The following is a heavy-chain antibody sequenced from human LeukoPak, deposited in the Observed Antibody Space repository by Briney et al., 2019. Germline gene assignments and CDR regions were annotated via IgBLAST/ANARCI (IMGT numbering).Heavy chain of an antibody. CDR3: AKYYDILTGYPYYFDY. J-gene: IGHJ4*02. CDR1: GFTVSSNY. D-gene: IGHD3-9*01. V-gene: IGHV3-66*01. CDR2: IYSGGST. Sequence: GGSLRLSCAASGFTVSSNYMSWVRQAPGKGLEWVSVIYSGGSTYYADSVKGRFTISRDNSKNTLYLQMNSLRAEDTAVYYCAKYYDILTGYPYYFDYWGQGTLVTVSS.